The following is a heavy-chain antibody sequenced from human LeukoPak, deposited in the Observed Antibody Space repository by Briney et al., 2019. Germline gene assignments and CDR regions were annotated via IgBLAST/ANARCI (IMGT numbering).Heavy chain of an antibody. CDR1: GYSFSRYG. CDR3: ARDLDYYDSSGSGWFDP. D-gene: IGHD3-22*01. J-gene: IGHJ5*02. CDR2: ISTYNGNT. V-gene: IGHV1-18*01. Sequence: ASVKVSCKASGYSFSRYGISWVRQAPGQGLEWMGWISTYNGNTNYAQKFQGRVTMSTDTSTNTAYMELRSLRSDDTAVYYCARDLDYYDSSGSGWFDPWGQGTLVTVSS.